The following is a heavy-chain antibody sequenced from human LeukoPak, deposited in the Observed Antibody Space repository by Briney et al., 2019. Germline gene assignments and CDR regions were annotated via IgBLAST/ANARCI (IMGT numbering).Heavy chain of an antibody. J-gene: IGHJ4*02. V-gene: IGHV3-15*01. D-gene: IGHD3-16*02. CDR1: GFTFSNAW. Sequence: GGSLRLSCAASGFTFSNAWMTWVRQAPGQGLEWVARIKSKTDGETTDYAAPVRGRFTISRDDSKNTLYLQMNSLKTEDTAVYYCTTDYYDYVWGSYRPDYWGQGTLVTVSS. CDR3: TTDYYDYVWGSYRPDY. CDR2: IKSKTDGETT.